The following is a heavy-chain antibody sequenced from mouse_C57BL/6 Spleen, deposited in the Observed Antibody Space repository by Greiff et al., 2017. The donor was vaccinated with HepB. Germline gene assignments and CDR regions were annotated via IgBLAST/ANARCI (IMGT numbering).Heavy chain of an antibody. V-gene: IGHV5-9-1*02. J-gene: IGHJ4*01. Sequence: EGQLVESGEGLVKPGGSLKLSCAASGFSFSSYAMSWVRQTPEKRLEWVAYISSGGDYIYYADTVKGRFTISRDNARNTLYLQMSSLKSEDTAMYYCTRAPNWDENAMDYWGQGTSVTVSS. CDR2: ISSGGDYI. CDR1: GFSFSSYA. D-gene: IGHD4-1*01. CDR3: TRAPNWDENAMDY.